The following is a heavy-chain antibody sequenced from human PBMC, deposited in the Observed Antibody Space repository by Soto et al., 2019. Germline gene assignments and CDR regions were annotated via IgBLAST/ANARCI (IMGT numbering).Heavy chain of an antibody. D-gene: IGHD6-13*01. J-gene: IGHJ4*02. V-gene: IGHV3-23*01. Sequence: PGGSLRLSCAASGFIVTNYAMSWVRQAPGQGLEWVSTFGTSGNKYYADSVKGRFTISRDNSKNTLYLQMNSLRAEDTAVYYCARPKQPGIAAAVIFDYWGQGTLVTVSS. CDR1: GFIVTNYA. CDR3: ARPKQPGIAAAVIFDY. CDR2: FGTSGNK.